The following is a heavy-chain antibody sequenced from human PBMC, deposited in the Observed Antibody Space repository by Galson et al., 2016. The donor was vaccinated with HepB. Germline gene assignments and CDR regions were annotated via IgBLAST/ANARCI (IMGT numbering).Heavy chain of an antibody. CDR2: LHYSGST. CDR3: ARDFCTSSCCYDAYDI. Sequence: SETLSLTCTVSGGSVSSYFWSWIRQPPGKGLEWIGYLHYSGSTKYNPSLKSRVTISVDTSKNQFSLKVISLTAADTDVYYCARDFCTSSCCYDAYDIWGQGTMVTVS. V-gene: IGHV4-59*02. CDR1: GGSVSSYF. D-gene: IGHD2-15*01. J-gene: IGHJ3*02.